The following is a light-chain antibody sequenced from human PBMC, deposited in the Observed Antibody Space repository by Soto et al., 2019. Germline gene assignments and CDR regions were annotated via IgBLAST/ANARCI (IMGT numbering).Light chain of an antibody. V-gene: IGKV1-8*01. Sequence: AIRMTQSPSSFSASTGDRVTITCRASQGISSYLAWYQQKPGKAPKLLVYAASTLQYGVPSRFSGSGSGTDFTLTNSCLQSEDFATYFCQQYYTYPQTFGQGTKLEIK. CDR2: AAS. CDR3: QQYYTYPQT. CDR1: QGISSY. J-gene: IGKJ2*01.